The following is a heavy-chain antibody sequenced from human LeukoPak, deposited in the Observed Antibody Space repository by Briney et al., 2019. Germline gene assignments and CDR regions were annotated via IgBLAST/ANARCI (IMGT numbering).Heavy chain of an antibody. V-gene: IGHV4-61*02. CDR1: GGSISSGSYY. CDR2: IYTSGST. Sequence: PSETLSLTCTVSGGSISSGSYYWSWIRQPAGTGLEWIGRIYTSGSTNYNPSLKSRVTISVDTSKNQFSLKLSSVTAADTAVYYCASRKLGNDYWGQGTLVTVSS. CDR3: ASRKLGNDY. J-gene: IGHJ4*02. D-gene: IGHD7-27*01.